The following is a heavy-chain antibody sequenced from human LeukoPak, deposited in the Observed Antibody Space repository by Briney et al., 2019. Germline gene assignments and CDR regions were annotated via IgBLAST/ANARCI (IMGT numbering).Heavy chain of an antibody. CDR2: INHSGST. CDR3: ARERRCSGGSCYPSKRYYGMDV. D-gene: IGHD2-15*01. CDR1: GGSFSGYY. Sequence: SETLSLTCAVYGGSFSGYYWSWIRQPPGKGLEWIGEINHSGSTNYNPSLKSRVTISVDTSKNQFSLKLSSVTAADTAVYYCARERRCSGGSCYPSKRYYGMDVWGQGTTVTVSS. J-gene: IGHJ6*02. V-gene: IGHV4-34*01.